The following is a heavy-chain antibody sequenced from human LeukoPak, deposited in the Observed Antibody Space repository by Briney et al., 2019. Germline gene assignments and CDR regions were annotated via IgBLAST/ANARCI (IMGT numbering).Heavy chain of an antibody. CDR3: ARGSSYNWNYED. CDR2: ISSSSSYI. V-gene: IGHV3-21*01. D-gene: IGHD1-7*01. Sequence: GGSLRLSCAASGFTFSSYSMNWVRQAPGKGLEWVSSISSSSSYIYYADSVKGRFTISRDNAKSSPYLQMNSLRAEDTAVYYCARGSSYNWNYEDWGQGTLVTVSS. J-gene: IGHJ4*02. CDR1: GFTFSSYS.